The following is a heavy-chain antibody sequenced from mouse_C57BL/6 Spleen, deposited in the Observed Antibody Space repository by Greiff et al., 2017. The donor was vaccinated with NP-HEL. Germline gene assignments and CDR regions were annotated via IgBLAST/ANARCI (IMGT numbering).Heavy chain of an antibody. D-gene: IGHD1-1*01. CDR2: IYPGDGDT. J-gene: IGHJ1*03. V-gene: IGHV1-82*01. CDR1: GYAFSSSW. CDR3: ARGSTTVVGGNFDV. Sequence: VQLQQSGPELVKPGASVKISCKASGYAFSSSWMNWVKQRPGKGLEWIGRIYPGDGDTNYNGKFKGKATLTADKSSSTAYMQRSSLTSEDSAVYFCARGSTTVVGGNFDVWGTGTTVTVSS.